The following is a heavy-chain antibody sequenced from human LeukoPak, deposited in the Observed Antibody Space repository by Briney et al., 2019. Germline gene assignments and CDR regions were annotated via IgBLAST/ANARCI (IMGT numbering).Heavy chain of an antibody. V-gene: IGHV4-39*07. CDR2: IYYSGST. CDR1: GGSISSSSYY. D-gene: IGHD4-17*01. CDR3: ARGDYDYGDLIDY. Sequence: KSSETLSLTCTVSGGSISSSSYYWGWIRQPPGKGLEWIGSIYYSGSTYYNPSLKSRVTISVDTSKNQFSLKLSSVTAADTAVYYCARGDYDYGDLIDYWGQGTLVTVSS. J-gene: IGHJ4*02.